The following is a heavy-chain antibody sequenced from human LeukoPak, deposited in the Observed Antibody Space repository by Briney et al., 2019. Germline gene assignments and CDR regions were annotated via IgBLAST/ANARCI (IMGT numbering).Heavy chain of an antibody. V-gene: IGHV5-51*01. CDR3: ARHWSGDSHSTFDY. CDR1: GYSFTNYW. D-gene: IGHD3-3*01. CDR2: IYPDDSDT. J-gene: IGHJ4*02. Sequence: GESLKISCKGSGYSFTNYWIGWVRQMPGKGLEWMGIIYPDDSDTRYNPSFQDQVTISADKSIDTAYLHWSSLAASDTAMYYCARHWSGDSHSTFDYWGQGTLVTVSS.